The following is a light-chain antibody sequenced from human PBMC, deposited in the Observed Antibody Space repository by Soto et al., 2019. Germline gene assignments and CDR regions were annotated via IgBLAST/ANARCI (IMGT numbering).Light chain of an antibody. V-gene: IGLV2-14*01. CDR3: SSYTSSSTGV. CDR2: EVS. CDR1: SSDVGGYNY. J-gene: IGLJ3*02. Sequence: QSVLTQPASVSGSPGQSIIISCTGTSSDVGGYNYVSWYQQHPGKAPKLMIYEVSNRPSGVSDRFSGSKSGNTASLTISGLQAEDEADYYCSSYTSSSTGVFGGGXKLTVL.